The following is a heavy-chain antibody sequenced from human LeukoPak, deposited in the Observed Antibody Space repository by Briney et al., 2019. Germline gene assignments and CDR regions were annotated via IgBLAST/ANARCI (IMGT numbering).Heavy chain of an antibody. V-gene: IGHV4-4*02. D-gene: IGHD3-22*01. CDR1: GGSIYITNY. Sequence: SETLSLTCGVSGGSIYITNYWSWVRRAPGKGLEWIGEISHDGTTNHNPSLRSRVAMSSDRANNQFSLSLTSVTAADTAVYYCTREDRPFCPFAYWGQGVLVTVSS. J-gene: IGHJ4*02. CDR3: TREDRPFCPFAY. CDR2: ISHDGTT.